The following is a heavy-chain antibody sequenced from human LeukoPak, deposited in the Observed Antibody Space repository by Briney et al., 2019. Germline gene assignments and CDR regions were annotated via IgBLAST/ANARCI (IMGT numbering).Heavy chain of an antibody. J-gene: IGHJ4*02. CDR3: AKALLSIAAAAPSDY. V-gene: IGHV3-30*18. CDR2: ISYDGSNK. CDR1: GFTFSSYG. D-gene: IGHD6-13*01. Sequence: GGSLRLSCAASGFTFSSYGMHWVRQAPGKGLEWVAVISYDGSNKYYADSVKGRFTISRDNSKNTLYLQMNSLRAEDTAVYYCAKALLSIAAAAPSDYWGQGTLVTLSS.